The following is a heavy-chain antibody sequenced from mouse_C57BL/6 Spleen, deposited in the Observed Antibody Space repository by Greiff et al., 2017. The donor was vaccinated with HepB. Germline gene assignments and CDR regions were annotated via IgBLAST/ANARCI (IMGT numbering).Heavy chain of an antibody. CDR3: ARPCYDYDGGFAY. CDR1: GFTFSDYY. V-gene: IGHV5-12*01. J-gene: IGHJ3*01. Sequence: EVMLVESGGGLVQPGGSLKLSCAASGFTFSDYYMYWVRQTPEKRLEWVAYISNGGGSTYYPDTVKGRFTISRDNAKNTLYLQMSRLKSEDTAMYYCARPCYDYDGGFAYWGQVTLVTVSA. CDR2: ISNGGGST. D-gene: IGHD2-4*01.